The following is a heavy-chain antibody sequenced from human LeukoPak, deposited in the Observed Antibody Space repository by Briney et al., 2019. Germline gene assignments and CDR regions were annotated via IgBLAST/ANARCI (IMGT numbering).Heavy chain of an antibody. Sequence: GGSLRLSCAASGFTFSSYWMHWVRQGPGKGLEWVSSISSSSSYIYYADSVKGRFTISRDNAKNSLYLQMNSLRAEDTAVYYCARALGLLPDYWGQGTLVTVSS. CDR3: ARALGLLPDY. J-gene: IGHJ4*02. V-gene: IGHV3-21*01. CDR2: ISSSSSYI. D-gene: IGHD2-15*01. CDR1: GFTFSSYW.